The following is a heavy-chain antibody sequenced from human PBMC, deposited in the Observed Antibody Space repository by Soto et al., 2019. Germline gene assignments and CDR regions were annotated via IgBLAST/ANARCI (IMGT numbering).Heavy chain of an antibody. CDR3: ARMNILTGYYFDY. Sequence: SETLSLTCTVSGGSISISSYYWGWIRLPPGKGLEWIGSIYYSGSTYHNPSLKSRVTISVDTSKNQFSLKLSSVTAADTAVYFCARMNILTGYYFDYWGQGTLVTVSS. CDR2: IYYSGST. D-gene: IGHD3-9*01. J-gene: IGHJ4*02. CDR1: GGSISISSYY. V-gene: IGHV4-39*07.